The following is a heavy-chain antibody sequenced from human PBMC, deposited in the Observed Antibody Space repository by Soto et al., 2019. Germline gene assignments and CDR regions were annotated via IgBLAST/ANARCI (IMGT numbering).Heavy chain of an antibody. V-gene: IGHV1-3*01. J-gene: IGHJ4*02. D-gene: IGHD3-10*01. CDR2: FNAGNGNT. CDR3: ARESVITMVRGGIITQNYYFDY. Sequence: QVQLVQSGAEVKKPGASVKGSCKASGYTFTSYAMHWVRQAPGQRLAWMGGFNAGNGNTKYSQKFQGRVTITGDTSASPAYMEMSSLRSEDTAVYYCARESVITMVRGGIITQNYYFDYWGQGNLVTVSS. CDR1: GYTFTSYA.